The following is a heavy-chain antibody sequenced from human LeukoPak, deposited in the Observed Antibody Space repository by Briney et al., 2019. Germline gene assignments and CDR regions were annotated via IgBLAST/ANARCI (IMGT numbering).Heavy chain of an antibody. CDR3: TRDFVF. J-gene: IGHJ4*02. V-gene: IGHV3-7*01. D-gene: IGHD3-3*01. CDR1: GLTVSSDY. Sequence: GGSLRLSCAASGLTVSSDYMSWVRQAPGKGLEWVGNINQDGSVKHYVDSVRGRFTISRDNARNSVYLQMNALRVEDTAVYYCTRDFVFWGQGTLVTASS. CDR2: INQDGSVK.